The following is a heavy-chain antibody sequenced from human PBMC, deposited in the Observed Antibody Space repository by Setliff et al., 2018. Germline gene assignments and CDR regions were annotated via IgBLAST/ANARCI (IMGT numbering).Heavy chain of an antibody. Sequence: SVKVSCKASGCTFSSYGISWVRQAPGQGLEWMGGTIPMFGSTKYAQKFQERVTIIKDESTSTAYMEVSSLRPEDTAVYYCAREGVDTRSSTDYRYDMDVWGKGTTVTVSS. V-gene: IGHV1-69*05. CDR1: GCTFSSYG. CDR3: AREGVDTRSSTDYRYDMDV. J-gene: IGHJ6*03. D-gene: IGHD5-18*01. CDR2: TIPMFGST.